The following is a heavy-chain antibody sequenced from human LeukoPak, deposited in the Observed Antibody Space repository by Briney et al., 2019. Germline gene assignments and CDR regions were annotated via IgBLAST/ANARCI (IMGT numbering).Heavy chain of an antibody. D-gene: IGHD5-12*01. Sequence: QPGRSLRLSCAASGFTFSSYGMHWVRQAPGKGLEWVAVIWYDGSNKYYADSVKGRFTISRDNSKNTLYLQMNSLRAEDTAVYYCARDRTGGYSGYKSTFGDWGQGTLVTVSS. V-gene: IGHV3-33*01. CDR2: IWYDGSNK. CDR3: ARDRTGGYSGYKSTFGD. CDR1: GFTFSSYG. J-gene: IGHJ4*02.